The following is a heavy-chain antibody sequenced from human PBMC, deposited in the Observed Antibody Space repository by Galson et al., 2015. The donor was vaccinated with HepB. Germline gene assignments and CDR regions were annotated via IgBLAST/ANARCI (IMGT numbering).Heavy chain of an antibody. Sequence: SLRLSCAASGFTFSSYGMHWVRQAPGKGLEWVAFIRYDGSNKYYADSVKGRFTISRDNSKNTLYLQMNSLRTEDTAVYYCAKDLYTIAAAGNPIDYWGQGILVTVSS. CDR1: GFTFSSYG. V-gene: IGHV3-30*02. CDR3: AKDLYTIAAAGNPIDY. CDR2: IRYDGSNK. D-gene: IGHD6-13*01. J-gene: IGHJ4*02.